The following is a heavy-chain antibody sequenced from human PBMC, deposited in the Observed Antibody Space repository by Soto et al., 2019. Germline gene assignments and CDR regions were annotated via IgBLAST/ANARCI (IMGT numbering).Heavy chain of an antibody. V-gene: IGHV4-34*01. CDR2: INHSGST. CDR1: GGSFSGYY. J-gene: IGHJ3*01. D-gene: IGHD5-18*01. CDR3: GGGPFGYCFEV. Sequence: SETLSLTCAVYGGSFSGYYWSWIRQPPGKGLEWIGEINHSGSTNYNPSLKSRVTISVDTSKNQFSLKLSSVTAADTAVYYCGGGPFGYCFEVWGKGKMVTVS.